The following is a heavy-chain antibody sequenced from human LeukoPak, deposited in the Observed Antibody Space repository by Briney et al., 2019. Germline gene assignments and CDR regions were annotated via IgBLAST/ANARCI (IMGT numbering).Heavy chain of an antibody. CDR2: ISNDAVRT. V-gene: IGHV3-64*01. CDR3: GRDLWGGGLDY. CDR1: GFTFSSYA. J-gene: IGHJ4*02. Sequence: GGSLRLSCAASGFTFSSYAMHWVRQAPGKGLEYVSAISNDAVRTYYATSVKGRFTISRDNSKNTLFLQMGSLRAEDMAVYYCGRDLWGGGLDYWGQGTLVTVSS. D-gene: IGHD3-16*01.